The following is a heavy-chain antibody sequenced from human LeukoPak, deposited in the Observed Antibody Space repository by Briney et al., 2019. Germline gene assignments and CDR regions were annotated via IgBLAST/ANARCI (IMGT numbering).Heavy chain of an antibody. CDR2: ISGSGGST. D-gene: IGHD2-2*01. V-gene: IGHV3-23*01. Sequence: GGSLRLSCAASGFTFSSYAMSWVRQAQGKGLEWVSAISGSGGSTYYADSVKGRFTISRDNSKNTLYLQMNSLRAEDTAVYYCTTVGCTSTSCYADYWGQGTLVTVSS. CDR1: GFTFSSYA. J-gene: IGHJ4*02. CDR3: TTVGCTSTSCYADY.